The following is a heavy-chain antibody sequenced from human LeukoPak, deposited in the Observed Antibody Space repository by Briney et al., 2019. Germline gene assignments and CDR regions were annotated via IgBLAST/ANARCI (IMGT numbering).Heavy chain of an antibody. V-gene: IGHV3-15*01. CDR3: TTGSRSVVVTAILGALVLGDKRFHQDDY. D-gene: IGHD2-21*02. Sequence: GGSLRLSCAASGFTFSSYAMSWVRQAPGKGLEWVGRIKSKTDGGTTDYAAPVKGRFTISRDDSKNTLYLQMNSLKTEDTAVYYCTTGSRSVVVTAILGALVLGDKRFHQDDYWGQGTLVTVSS. CDR2: IKSKTDGGTT. J-gene: IGHJ4*02. CDR1: GFTFSSYA.